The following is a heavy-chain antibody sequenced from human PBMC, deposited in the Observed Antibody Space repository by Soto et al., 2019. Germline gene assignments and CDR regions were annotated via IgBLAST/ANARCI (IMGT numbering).Heavy chain of an antibody. J-gene: IGHJ4*02. CDR1: GFTFSSYG. CDR3: AKGEVDTAMVNLDY. V-gene: IGHV3-30*18. CDR2: ISYDGSNK. D-gene: IGHD5-18*01. Sequence: QVQLVESGGGVVQPGRSLRLSCAASGFTFSSYGMHWVRQAPGKGLEWVAVISYDGSNKYYADSVKGRFTISRDNSKNTLYLQLNSLRAEDRAVYYCAKGEVDTAMVNLDYWGQGTLVTVSS.